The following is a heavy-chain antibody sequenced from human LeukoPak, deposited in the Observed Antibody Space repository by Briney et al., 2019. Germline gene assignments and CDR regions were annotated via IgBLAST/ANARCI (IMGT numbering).Heavy chain of an antibody. V-gene: IGHV1-8*03. J-gene: IGHJ3*02. CDR3: ARSGYSSGDAFDI. Sequence: ASVKVSCKASGYTFTSYDINWVRQATGQGLEWMGWMNPNSGNTGYAQKFQGRVTITRNTSISTAYMELSSLRSEDTAVYYCARSGYSSGDAFDIWGQGTMVTVSS. CDR1: GYTFTSYD. D-gene: IGHD6-19*01. CDR2: MNPNSGNT.